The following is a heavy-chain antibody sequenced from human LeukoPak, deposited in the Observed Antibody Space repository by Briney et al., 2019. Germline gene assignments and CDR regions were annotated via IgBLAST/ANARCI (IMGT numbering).Heavy chain of an antibody. CDR2: ISSSGSTI. CDR1: GFTFSDYY. J-gene: IGHJ3*02. V-gene: IGHV3-11*01. Sequence: GGSLRHSCAASGFTFSDYYRSWIRQAPGKGLGWVSYISSSGSTIYYADSVKGRFTISRDNAKNSLYLQMNSLRAEDTAVYYCATATVAGTDAFDIWGQGTMVTVSS. D-gene: IGHD6-19*01. CDR3: ATATVAGTDAFDI.